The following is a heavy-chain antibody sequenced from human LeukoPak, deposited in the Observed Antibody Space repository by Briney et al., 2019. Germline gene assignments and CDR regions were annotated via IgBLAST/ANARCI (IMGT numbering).Heavy chain of an antibody. CDR1: GDSISSYY. J-gene: IGHJ3*02. D-gene: IGHD3-22*01. V-gene: IGHV4-59*01. Sequence: SETLSLTCTISGDSISSYYWSWIRQPPGKGLEWVGHIYYSGSTNYNPSLKSRVTIPVDTSKNQFSLNLTSVTAADTAVYYCARDAGTYYASGYYSYSFDIWGQGTLVTVSS. CDR2: IYYSGST. CDR3: ARDAGTYYASGYYSYSFDI.